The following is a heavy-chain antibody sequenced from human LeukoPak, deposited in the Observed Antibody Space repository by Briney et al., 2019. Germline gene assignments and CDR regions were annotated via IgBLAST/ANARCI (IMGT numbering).Heavy chain of an antibody. D-gene: IGHD5-18*01. CDR1: GFTVSSNY. CDR3: AKDLEPTYDTAMGDY. Sequence: PGGSLRLSCAASGFTVSSNYMSWVRQAPGKGLEWVSVIYSGGSTYYADSVKGRFTISRDNSKNTLYLQMNSLRAEDTAVYYCAKDLEPTYDTAMGDYWGQGTLVTVSS. V-gene: IGHV3-66*02. J-gene: IGHJ4*02. CDR2: IYSGGST.